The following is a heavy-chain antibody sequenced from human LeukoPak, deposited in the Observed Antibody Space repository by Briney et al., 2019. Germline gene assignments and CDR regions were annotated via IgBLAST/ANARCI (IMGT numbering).Heavy chain of an antibody. CDR3: AREMNSGSFDY. Sequence: GGTLRLSCAASGFTFSSYGMSWVRQAPGKGLEWVSYISSSGSTMYYADSVKGRFTISRDNSKNTLYLQMNSLRAEDTAVYYCAREMNSGSFDYWGQGTLVTVSS. CDR1: GFTFSSYG. CDR2: ISSSGSTM. V-gene: IGHV3-48*01. D-gene: IGHD5-12*01. J-gene: IGHJ4*02.